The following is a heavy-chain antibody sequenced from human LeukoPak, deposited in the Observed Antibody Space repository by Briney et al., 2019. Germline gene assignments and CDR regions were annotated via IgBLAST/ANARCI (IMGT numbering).Heavy chain of an antibody. V-gene: IGHV4-34*01. J-gene: IGHJ4*02. CDR2: INHSGST. D-gene: IGHD5-18*01. CDR1: GGSFSGYY. CDR3: ARGSAGYSYGFY. Sequence: SETLSLTCAVYGGSFSGYYWSWIRQPPGKGLEWIGEINHSGSTNYNPSHKSRVTISVDTSKNQFSLKLSSVTAADTAVYYCARGSAGYSYGFYWGQGTLVTVSS.